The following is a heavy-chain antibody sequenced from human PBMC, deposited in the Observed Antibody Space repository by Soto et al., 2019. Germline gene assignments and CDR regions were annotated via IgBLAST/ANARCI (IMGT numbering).Heavy chain of an antibody. CDR2: IYSSGST. D-gene: IGHD2-15*01. CDR3: ARRRACSGGTCYQSLDY. V-gene: IGHV4-59*01. CDR1: GDSMTGYY. J-gene: IGHJ4*02. Sequence: PSETLSLTCTVSGDSMTGYYWSWIRQPPGRGLEWIGYIYSSGSTSYNPSLKSRVIISVDTSKNQFSLKLSSVTAADTAVYYCARRRACSGGTCYQSLDYWGQGTLVTVSS.